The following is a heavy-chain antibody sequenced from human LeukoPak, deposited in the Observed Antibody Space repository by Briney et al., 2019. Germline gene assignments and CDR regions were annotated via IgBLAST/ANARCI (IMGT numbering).Heavy chain of an antibody. D-gene: IGHD3-22*01. J-gene: IGHJ4*02. CDR2: ISGSGGST. CDR1: GFTFSSYS. CDR3: AKREGSSGYYYTIDY. V-gene: IGHV3-23*01. Sequence: GGSLRLSCAASGFTFSSYSMNWVRQAPGKGLEWVSAISGSGGSTYYADSVKGRFTISRDNSKNTLYLQMNSLRAEDTAVYYCAKREGSSGYYYTIDYWGQGTLVTVSS.